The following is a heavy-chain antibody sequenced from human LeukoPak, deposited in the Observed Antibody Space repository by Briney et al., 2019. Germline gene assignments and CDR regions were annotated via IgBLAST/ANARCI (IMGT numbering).Heavy chain of an antibody. D-gene: IGHD3-10*01. V-gene: IGHV1-18*01. CDR2: ISAYNGNT. CDR1: DYTFTSYG. CDR3: ARDRGYYGSGSYSRFDP. J-gene: IGHJ5*02. Sequence: SVKVSCKASDYTFTSYGISWVRQAPGQGLEWMGWISAYNGNTNYAQKLQGRVTMTTDTSTSTAYMELRSLRSDDTAVYYCARDRGYYGSGSYSRFDPWGQGTLVTVSS.